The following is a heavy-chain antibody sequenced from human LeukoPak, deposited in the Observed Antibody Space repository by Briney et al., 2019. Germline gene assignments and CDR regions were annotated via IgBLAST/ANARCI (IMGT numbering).Heavy chain of an antibody. Sequence: GGSLRLSCAASGFTFSSYSMNWVRQAPGKGLEWVSYISSSSSTIYYADSVKGRFTISRDNAKNSLYLQVNSLRAEDTAVYYCARALQTYYYDSSGYLNRFDPWGQGTLVTVSS. V-gene: IGHV3-48*01. D-gene: IGHD3-22*01. J-gene: IGHJ5*02. CDR2: ISSSSSTI. CDR3: ARALQTYYYDSSGYLNRFDP. CDR1: GFTFSSYS.